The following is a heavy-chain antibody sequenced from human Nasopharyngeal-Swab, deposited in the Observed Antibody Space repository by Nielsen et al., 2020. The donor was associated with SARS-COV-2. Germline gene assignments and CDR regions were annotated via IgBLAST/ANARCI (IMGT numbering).Heavy chain of an antibody. D-gene: IGHD6-6*01. CDR2: INLGGST. J-gene: IGHJ4*02. V-gene: IGHV4-34*01. CDR3: ARGSTAARLGL. CDR1: DGAISGYY. Sequence: SETLSRNGAGDDGAISGYYWSWIRQPPGKGLEWIGEINLGGSTFYNPSRKSRLIISVDTSKNQCSLRLSSVTAADTAVYYCARGSTAARLGLWGQGTLLTVPS.